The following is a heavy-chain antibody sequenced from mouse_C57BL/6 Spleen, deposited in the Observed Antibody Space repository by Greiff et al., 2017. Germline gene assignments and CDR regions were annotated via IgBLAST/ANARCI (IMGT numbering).Heavy chain of an antibody. D-gene: IGHD2-4*01. J-gene: IGHJ2*01. CDR1: GYTFTSYW. V-gene: IGHV1-55*01. CDR2: ISPGSGST. Sequence: QVHVKQPGAELVKPGASVKMSCKASGYTFTSYWITWVKQRPGQGLEWIGDISPGSGSTNYNEKFTSKATLTVDTSASTAYRQLSSLTSEDSAVYYCAREGLRRYYFDYWGQGTTLTVSS. CDR3: AREGLRRYYFDY.